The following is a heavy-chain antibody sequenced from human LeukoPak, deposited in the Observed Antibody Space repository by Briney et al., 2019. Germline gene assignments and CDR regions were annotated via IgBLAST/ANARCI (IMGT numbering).Heavy chain of an antibody. CDR3: ARHALRGRDLSWLDP. J-gene: IGHJ5*02. CDR1: GYSFSNYW. CDR2: IYPGDSYT. D-gene: IGHD4-17*01. Sequence: GEPLKISCQGSGYSFSNYWIAWVRQMPGKGLECMGIIYPGDSYTTYSPSFRGQVTISADKSITTAYLQWSSLKASDTAMYYCARHALRGRDLSWLDPWGQGTLVTVSS. V-gene: IGHV5-51*01.